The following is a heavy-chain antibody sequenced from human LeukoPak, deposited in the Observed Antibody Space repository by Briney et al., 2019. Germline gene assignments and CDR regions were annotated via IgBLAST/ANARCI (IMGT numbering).Heavy chain of an antibody. Sequence: GGSLRLSCAASGFTVSSSYMSWVRQAPGKGLEWVSSISSSSSYIYYADSVKGRFTISRDNAKNSLYLQMNSLRAEDTAVYYCARDLELWFRVGGQGTLVTVSS. CDR2: ISSSSSYI. CDR3: ARDLELWFRV. V-gene: IGHV3-21*01. D-gene: IGHD3-10*01. J-gene: IGHJ4*02. CDR1: GFTVSSSY.